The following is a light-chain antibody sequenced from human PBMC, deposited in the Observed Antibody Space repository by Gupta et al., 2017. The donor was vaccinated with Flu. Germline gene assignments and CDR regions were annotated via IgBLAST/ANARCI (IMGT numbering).Light chain of an antibody. V-gene: IGKV3-15*01. Sequence: EIVMTQSPATLSVSPGARATLSCRASQSVSSNLAWYQQTPGQAPRLLIYATSTRATGIPTRFSGGGSGTEFTLTISSLQSEDFAFYYCQQYNNCPLTFGGGTMLEIK. J-gene: IGKJ4*01. CDR1: QSVSSN. CDR2: ATS. CDR3: QQYNNCPLT.